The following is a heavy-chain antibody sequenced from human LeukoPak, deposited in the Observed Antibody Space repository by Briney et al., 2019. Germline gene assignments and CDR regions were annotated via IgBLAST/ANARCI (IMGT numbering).Heavy chain of an antibody. V-gene: IGHV3-30*04. CDR2: VSFDGSNE. CDR1: GFTFFGHA. J-gene: IGHJ4*02. D-gene: IGHD6-19*01. Sequence: GGSLRLSCAASGFTFFGHAMHWVRQAPGKGLEWVAVVSFDGSNEHYADSVKGRFTISRDNSKNTVYLQMNSLRVEDTAMYYCARESGWWYLDYWGQGTLVTVSS. CDR3: ARESGWWYLDY.